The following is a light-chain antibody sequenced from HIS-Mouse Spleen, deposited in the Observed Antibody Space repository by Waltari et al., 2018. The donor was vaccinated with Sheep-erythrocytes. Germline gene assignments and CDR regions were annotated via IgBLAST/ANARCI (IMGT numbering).Light chain of an antibody. V-gene: IGLV2-11*02. J-gene: IGLJ1*01. CDR2: DVS. CDR3: CSYAGSYNHV. CDR1: SRDVGGYNF. Sequence: QSALTQPRPVSGPPGQSVTISCTGTSRDVGGYNFSSWYQQHPGKAPKLMIYDVSKRPSGVPDRFSGSKSGNTASLTISGLQAEDEADYYCCSYAGSYNHVFATGTKVTVL.